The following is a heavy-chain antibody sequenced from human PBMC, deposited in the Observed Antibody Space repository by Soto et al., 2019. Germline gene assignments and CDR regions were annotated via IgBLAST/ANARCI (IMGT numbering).Heavy chain of an antibody. CDR1: GGSIGTYY. Sequence: QVQLQESGPELVKPSETLSLTCTVSGGSIGTYYWHWIRQPPGKGLEWIAYIYYTGNAKYNPSLKSRVTISVDTSKNHFSLNLNSLTAADTAVYYCARGRFGELSPFDYWGRGTLVTVSS. V-gene: IGHV4-59*01. CDR2: IYYTGNA. CDR3: ARGRFGELSPFDY. J-gene: IGHJ4*02. D-gene: IGHD3-10*01.